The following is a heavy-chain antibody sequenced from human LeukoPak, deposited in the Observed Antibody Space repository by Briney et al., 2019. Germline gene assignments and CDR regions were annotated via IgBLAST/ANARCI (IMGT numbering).Heavy chain of an antibody. Sequence: SETLSLTCTVSGGSINSSSYYWGCTRQPPGKGLEWIGTIYYSGSTYYNPSLKSRVTISVDTSKNQFSLKLSSVTASDTAVYYCARRFAPSRNDAFDIWGQGTMVTVSS. CDR1: GGSINSSSYY. CDR3: ARRFAPSRNDAFDI. J-gene: IGHJ3*02. V-gene: IGHV4-39*01. D-gene: IGHD3-10*01. CDR2: IYYSGST.